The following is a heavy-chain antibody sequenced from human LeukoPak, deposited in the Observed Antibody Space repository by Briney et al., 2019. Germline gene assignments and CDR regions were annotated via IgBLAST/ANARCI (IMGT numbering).Heavy chain of an antibody. D-gene: IGHD2-2*03. J-gene: IGHJ3*02. CDR1: GGSISSGDYY. CDR2: IYYSGST. V-gene: IGHV4-30-4*02. CDR3: ARDGYGLLAFDI. Sequence: SETLSLTCTVSGGSISSGDYYWSWIRQPPGKGLEWIGYIYYSGSTYYNPSLKSRVTISVDTSKNQFSLKLSSVTAADTAVYYCARDGYGLLAFDIWGQGTMVTVSS.